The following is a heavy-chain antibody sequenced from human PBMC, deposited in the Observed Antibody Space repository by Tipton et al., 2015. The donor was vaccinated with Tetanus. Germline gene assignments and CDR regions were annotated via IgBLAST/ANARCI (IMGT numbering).Heavy chain of an antibody. CDR3: ARGSAFNYYNGLDV. CDR2: ISGYSGDT. Sequence: QVQLVQSGGEVKRPGASVKVSCKTSGYTCISYGISWVRQAPGQGLEWMGWISGYSGDTNYAQRLQGRVTVTADTSTSTAYMELRSLRSDDTAVYYCARGSAFNYYNGLDVWGQGTTVTVSS. CDR1: GYTCISYG. V-gene: IGHV1-18*01. J-gene: IGHJ6*02.